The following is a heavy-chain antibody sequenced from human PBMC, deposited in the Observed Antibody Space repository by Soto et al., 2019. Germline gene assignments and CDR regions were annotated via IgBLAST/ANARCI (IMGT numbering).Heavy chain of an antibody. J-gene: IGHJ1*01. Sequence: SETLSLTCDVSDESVTSPGNYWNWIRQRPDTGLEWIGYISSGGSPFYNPSLKSRVSISLDTSKNVISLTLRSVTAADTALYYCTLNHCAGGGCYDRDYWGRGTRVTVSS. CDR1: DESVTSPGNY. D-gene: IGHD2-21*01. CDR2: ISSGGSP. V-gene: IGHV4-31*11. CDR3: TLNHCAGGGCYDRDY.